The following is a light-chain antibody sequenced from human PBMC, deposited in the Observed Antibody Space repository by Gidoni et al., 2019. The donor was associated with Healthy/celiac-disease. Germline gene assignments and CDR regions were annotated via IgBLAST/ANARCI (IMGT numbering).Light chain of an antibody. Sequence: EIVMTQSPATLSVSPGERATLSCRASQSVSSNLAWYQQKPGQAPQLLIYGASTRATGIPARFSGSGSGTEFTLTISSLQSEDFAVYYCQQYNNWPLTFGGGTKVEIK. J-gene: IGKJ4*01. V-gene: IGKV3-15*01. CDR1: QSVSSN. CDR3: QQYNNWPLT. CDR2: GAS.